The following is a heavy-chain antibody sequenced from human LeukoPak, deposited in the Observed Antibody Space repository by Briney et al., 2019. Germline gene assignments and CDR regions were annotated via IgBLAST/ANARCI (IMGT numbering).Heavy chain of an antibody. D-gene: IGHD3-3*01. J-gene: IGHJ4*02. V-gene: IGHV3-30*02. CDR1: GFTFSIYG. CDR2: MNFDGSNQ. Sequence: GGSLRLSCAASGFTFSIYGMHWVRQAPGKGLEWVAFMNFDGSNQYYADSVKGRFTISRDNSKNTLYLQMKSLRAEDTAVYYCAKDLDDRFLEWLAPDYWGQGTLVTVSS. CDR3: AKDLDDRFLEWLAPDY.